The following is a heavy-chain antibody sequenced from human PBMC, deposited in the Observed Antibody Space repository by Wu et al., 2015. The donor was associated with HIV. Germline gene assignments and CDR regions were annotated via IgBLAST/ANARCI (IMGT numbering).Heavy chain of an antibody. CDR2: INPNSGGA. Sequence: QVQLVQSGAEVKKPGASVKVSCKTSGYILTGSYIDWTRQAPGQGLEWMGRINPNSGGAKYAQNFQGRVTMTWDTSISTAYMELSRLRSDDTAVYYCARAVGWGHYYNGEEKYYFDYWGQGTLVTVSS. D-gene: IGHD3-10*01. CDR1: GYILTGSY. J-gene: IGHJ4*02. CDR3: ARAVGWGHYYNGEEKYYFDY. V-gene: IGHV1-2*06.